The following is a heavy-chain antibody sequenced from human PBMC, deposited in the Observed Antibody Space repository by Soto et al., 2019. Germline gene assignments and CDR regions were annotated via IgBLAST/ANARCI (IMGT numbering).Heavy chain of an antibody. Sequence: ASVKVSCKASGGTFSSYAISWVRQAPGQGLEWMGGIIPIFGTANYAQKFQGRVTITADESTSTAYMELSSLRSEDTAVYYCARDRGYDFPNWFDPWGQGTLVTVSS. CDR2: IIPIFGTA. D-gene: IGHD3-3*01. J-gene: IGHJ5*02. CDR1: GGTFSSYA. CDR3: ARDRGYDFPNWFDP. V-gene: IGHV1-69*13.